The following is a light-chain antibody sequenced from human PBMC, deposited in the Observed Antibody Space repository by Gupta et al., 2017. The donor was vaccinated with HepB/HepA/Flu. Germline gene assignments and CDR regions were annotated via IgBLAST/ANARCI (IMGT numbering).Light chain of an antibody. J-gene: IGLJ2*01. CDR3: KVWAGSVAHPF. Sequence: SYVLTQPPSVSVAPGQTAKIHCEGNNIGTKGVHWYQQNPGTAPVLVIYSGGDRPSGISERGSGSRAGTTDTCPLKIVGSVEEADYYCKVWAGSVAHPFFGAGTQLTVL. V-gene: IGLV3-21*01. CDR2: SGG. CDR1: NIGTKG.